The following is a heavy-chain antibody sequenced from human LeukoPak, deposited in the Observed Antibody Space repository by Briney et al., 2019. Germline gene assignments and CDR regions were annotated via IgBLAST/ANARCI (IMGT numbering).Heavy chain of an antibody. V-gene: IGHV3-23*01. Sequence: PGGSLRLSCAASGFTFSSYAMSWVRQAPGKGLEWVSAISGSGGSTYYADSVKGRFTISRDNSKNTLYLQMNSLRAADTAVYYCAKAHPLGYCSSTSCYVGWDYWGQGALVTVSS. CDR2: ISGSGGST. CDR1: GFTFSSYA. J-gene: IGHJ4*02. D-gene: IGHD2-2*01. CDR3: AKAHPLGYCSSTSCYVGWDY.